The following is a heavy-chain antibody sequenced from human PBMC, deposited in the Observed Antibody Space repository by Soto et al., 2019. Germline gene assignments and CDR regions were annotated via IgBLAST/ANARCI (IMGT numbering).Heavy chain of an antibody. D-gene: IGHD1-1*01. CDR1: GFTFSNAW. V-gene: IGHV3-15*07. CDR3: TTVKREDYLDY. J-gene: IGHJ4*02. Sequence: GGSLRLSCVGSGFTFSNAWMNWVRQAPGKGLEWVGRIKSKTEGGTTDYAAPVKGRFTVSRDDSKNTLYLQMNSLKTEDTAVYYCTTVKREDYLDYWGQGTLVTVSS. CDR2: IKSKTEGGTT.